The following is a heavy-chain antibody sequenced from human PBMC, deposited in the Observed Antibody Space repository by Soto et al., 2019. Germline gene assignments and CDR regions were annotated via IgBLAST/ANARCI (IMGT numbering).Heavy chain of an antibody. V-gene: IGHV1-69*08. Sequence: SVKVSCKASGGTFSSYTISWVRQAPGQGLEWMGRIIPILGTANYAQKFQGRVTITADESTSTAYMELSSLRSEDTAVYYCARDQDPYGMDVWGQGTTVTVSS. J-gene: IGHJ6*02. CDR2: IIPILGTA. CDR3: ARDQDPYGMDV. CDR1: GGTFSSYT.